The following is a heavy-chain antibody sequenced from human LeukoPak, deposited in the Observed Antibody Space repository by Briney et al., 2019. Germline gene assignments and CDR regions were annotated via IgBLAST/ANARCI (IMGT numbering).Heavy chain of an antibody. CDR2: ISGSGGST. D-gene: IGHD6-13*01. CDR1: GFTFSSYA. J-gene: IGHJ4*02. CDR3: AKGQQQLVRGTVFDY. V-gene: IGHV3-23*01. Sequence: PGGSLRLSCVASGFTFSSYAMSWVRQAPGKGLEWVSAISGSGGSTYYADSVKGRFTISRDNSKNTLYLQMNSLRAEDTAVYYCAKGQQQLVRGTVFDYWGQGALVTVSS.